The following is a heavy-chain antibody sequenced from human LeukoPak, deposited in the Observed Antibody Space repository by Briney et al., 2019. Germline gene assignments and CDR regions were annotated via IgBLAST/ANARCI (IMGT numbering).Heavy chain of an antibody. V-gene: IGHV3-48*04. J-gene: IGHJ3*02. CDR3: ARDLVVPAAIHDPLIAFDI. D-gene: IGHD2-2*02. CDR2: ISSSSSTI. Sequence: GGSLRLSCAASGFTFSSYSMNWVRQAPGKGLEWVSYISSSSSTIYYADSVKGRFTISRDNAKNSLYLQMNSLRAEDTAVYYCARDLVVPAAIHDPLIAFDIWGQGTMVTVSS. CDR1: GFTFSSYS.